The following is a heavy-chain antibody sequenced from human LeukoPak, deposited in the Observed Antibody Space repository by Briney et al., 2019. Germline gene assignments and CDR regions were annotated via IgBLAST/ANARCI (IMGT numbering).Heavy chain of an antibody. J-gene: IGHJ4*02. CDR1: GFTFSSYA. D-gene: IGHD3-10*01. CDR3: ARDVGGRARGVIITSLDY. Sequence: GGSLRLSCAASGFTFSSYAMHWVRQAPGKGLEWVAVISYDGSNKYYADSVKGRFTISRDNSKNTLYLQMNSLGAEDTAVYYCARDVGGRARGVIITSLDYWGRGTLVTVSS. CDR2: ISYDGSNK. V-gene: IGHV3-30*04.